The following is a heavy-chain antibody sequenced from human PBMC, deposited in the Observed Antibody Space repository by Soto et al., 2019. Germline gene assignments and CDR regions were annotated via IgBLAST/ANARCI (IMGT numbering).Heavy chain of an antibody. CDR2: ISGSGGST. D-gene: IGHD3-22*01. CDR3: AKTYDSSGSLGAFDI. CDR1: GFTFSSYA. J-gene: IGHJ3*02. Sequence: GGSLRLSCAASGFTFSSYAMSWVRQAPGKGLEWVSAISGSGGSTYYADSVKGRFTISRGNSKNTLYLQMNSLRAEDTAVYYCAKTYDSSGSLGAFDIWGQGTMVTVSS. V-gene: IGHV3-23*01.